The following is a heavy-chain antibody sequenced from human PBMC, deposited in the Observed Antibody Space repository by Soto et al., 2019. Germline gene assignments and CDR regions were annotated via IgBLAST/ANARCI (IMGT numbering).Heavy chain of an antibody. J-gene: IGHJ4*02. D-gene: IGHD6-13*01. CDR2: IYYSGRT. Sequence: QVQLQESGPGLVKPSETLSLTCTVSSGFISPYYLSWIRHPPGKGLEWIGYIYYSGRTNYNPSLRSRVTISLDTSRNQFSLKLSSVTAADTAVYYCARYAGSSWFDNWGQGTLVTVSS. CDR1: SGFISPYY. CDR3: ARYAGSSWFDN. V-gene: IGHV4-59*01.